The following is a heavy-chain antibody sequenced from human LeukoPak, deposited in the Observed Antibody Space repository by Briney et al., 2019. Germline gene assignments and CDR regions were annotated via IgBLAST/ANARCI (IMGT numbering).Heavy chain of an antibody. CDR3: ASSHIGYSSGWYHAFDI. V-gene: IGHV4-39*01. CDR2: IYHSGTT. J-gene: IGHJ3*02. D-gene: IGHD6-19*01. Sequence: PSETLSLTCTVSGGSISSASYYWGWIRQPPGQGLEWIGNIYHSGTTFYTSSLKIRVTISVDTSKNQFSLKLSSVIAADTAVYYCASSHIGYSSGWYHAFDIWGQGTMVTVSS. CDR1: GGSISSASYY.